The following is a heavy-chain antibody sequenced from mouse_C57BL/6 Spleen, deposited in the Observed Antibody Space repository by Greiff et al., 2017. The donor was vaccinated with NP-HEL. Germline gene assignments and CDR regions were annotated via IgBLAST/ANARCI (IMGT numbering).Heavy chain of an antibody. CDR2: ISSGSGTI. CDR1: GFTFSDYG. D-gene: IGHD1-1*01. J-gene: IGHJ4*01. V-gene: IGHV5-17*01. CDR3: ARPFYYCSGYGAMDY. Sequence: DVKLVESGGGLVKPGGSLKLSCAASGFTFSDYGMHWVRQAPEKGLEWVAYISSGSGTIYYADTVKGRFTISTDNAKNTLFQKLTSLMSEDTAMYYCARPFYYCSGYGAMDYWGQGTSVTVSS.